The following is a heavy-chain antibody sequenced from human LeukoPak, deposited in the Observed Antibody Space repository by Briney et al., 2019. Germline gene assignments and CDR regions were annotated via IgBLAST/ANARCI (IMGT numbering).Heavy chain of an antibody. CDR3: ARAAAGATRPTTYYYYYGMDV. V-gene: IGHV1-2*04. Sequence: ASVKVSCKASGYTFTGYYMHWVRQAPGQGLEWMGWINPNSGGTNYAQKFQGWVTMTRDTSISTAYIELSRLRSDDTAVYYCARAAAGATRPTTYYYYYGMDVWGQGTTVTVSS. CDR2: INPNSGGT. D-gene: IGHD6-13*01. J-gene: IGHJ6*02. CDR1: GYTFTGYY.